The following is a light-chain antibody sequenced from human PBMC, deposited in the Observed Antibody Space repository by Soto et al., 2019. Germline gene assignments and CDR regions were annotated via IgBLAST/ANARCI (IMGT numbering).Light chain of an antibody. CDR2: DAS. Sequence: EIVLTQSPATLSLSPGDTATLSCRARQSVSRYLAWYQQKPGQAPRRLIYDASNRATGIPARFSGSGSGTDFTLTIGSLEPEDCAVYYCQHRSNWPRTFGQGTKVEIK. J-gene: IGKJ2*01. V-gene: IGKV3-11*01. CDR1: QSVSRY. CDR3: QHRSNWPRT.